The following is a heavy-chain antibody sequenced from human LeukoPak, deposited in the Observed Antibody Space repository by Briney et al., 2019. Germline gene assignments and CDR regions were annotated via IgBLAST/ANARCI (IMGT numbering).Heavy chain of an antibody. V-gene: IGHV3-74*01. J-gene: IGHJ6*02. CDR2: INKDGSSS. D-gene: IGHD6-13*01. CDR3: AAATAAAGASSGMDV. Sequence: GGSLRLSRAASGFTFTISWMHWVRQAPGKGLVWVSRINKDGSSSNYADSVKGRFTISRDNAKNTLYLQMNSLRIEDTAVYYCAAATAAAGASSGMDVWGQGTTVTVSS. CDR1: GFTFTISW.